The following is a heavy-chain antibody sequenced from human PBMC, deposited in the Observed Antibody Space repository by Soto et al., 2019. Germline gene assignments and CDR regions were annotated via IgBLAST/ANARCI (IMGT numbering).Heavy chain of an antibody. CDR3: AKDVSGYRSGSDF. D-gene: IGHD6-19*01. V-gene: IGHV3-23*01. CDR1: GFTFSSYA. J-gene: IGHJ4*02. CDR2: ISGSVGGT. Sequence: GGSLRLSCAASGFTFSSYAMSWVRQAPGKGLEWVSAISGSVGGTYYADSAKGRFTIARDNSKNTRYLQMNSLRDEDTAVYNSAKDVSGYRSGSDFWGQGTRVTFSS.